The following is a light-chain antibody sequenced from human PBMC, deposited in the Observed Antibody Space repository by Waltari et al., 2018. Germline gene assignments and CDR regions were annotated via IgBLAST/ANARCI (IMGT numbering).Light chain of an antibody. V-gene: IGKV1-5*03. CDR2: DAP. Sequence: DIQMTQSPSTLSASVGDRVTITCRASQSISRALAWHQQKPGNAPKLLIYDAPTLESGVPSRFSGSGSGTEFTLTISSLQPDDFATYYCQQYDGYSTFGQGTKLEIK. J-gene: IGKJ2*01. CDR1: QSISRA. CDR3: QQYDGYST.